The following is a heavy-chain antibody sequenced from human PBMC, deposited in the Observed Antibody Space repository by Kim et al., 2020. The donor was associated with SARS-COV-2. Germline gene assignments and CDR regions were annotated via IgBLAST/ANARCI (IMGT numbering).Heavy chain of an antibody. Sequence: STPSLKSRVTISVDTSKNQFSLKLSSVTAADTAVYYCASRIAVAGTCFDYWGQGTLVTVSS. J-gene: IGHJ4*02. V-gene: IGHV4-39*01. CDR3: ASRIAVAGTCFDY. D-gene: IGHD6-19*01.